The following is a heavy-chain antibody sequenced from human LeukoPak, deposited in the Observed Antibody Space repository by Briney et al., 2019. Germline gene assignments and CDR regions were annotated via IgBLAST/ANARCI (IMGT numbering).Heavy chain of an antibody. CDR2: IDPRVGST. CDR1: GYIFTSYY. D-gene: IGHD3-22*01. V-gene: IGHV1-46*01. J-gene: IGHJ4*02. CDR3: ARGGPVGNYDSSAYYLH. Sequence: ASVKVSCKASGYIFTSYYMHWVRRAPGQGLEWMEIIDPRVGSTSYAQKFQGTVTMTRDTSTSTVYMELSSLRSEDTAVYYCARGGPVGNYDSSAYYLHWGQGTLVTVSS.